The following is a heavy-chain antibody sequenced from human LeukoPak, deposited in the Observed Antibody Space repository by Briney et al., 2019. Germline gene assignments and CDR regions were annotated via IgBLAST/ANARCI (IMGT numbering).Heavy chain of an antibody. D-gene: IGHD6-6*01. CDR2: IIPILGIA. Sequence: SVKVSCKSSGGTFSSYAIIWVRQAPGQGLEWIVRIIPILGIANYAQKFQGRVTITADKSTSTAYMELSSLRSEDTAVYYCASQDYSSSSRPVYYYGMDVWGQGTTVTVSS. CDR1: GGTFSSYA. J-gene: IGHJ6*02. CDR3: ASQDYSSSSRPVYYYGMDV. V-gene: IGHV1-69*04.